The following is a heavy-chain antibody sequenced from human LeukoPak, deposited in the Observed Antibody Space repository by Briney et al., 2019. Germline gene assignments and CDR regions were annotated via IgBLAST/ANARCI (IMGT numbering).Heavy chain of an antibody. CDR2: IIPILGIA. CDR1: GYTFTSYD. CDR3: ARTTYTTVVTAGYYYYGMDV. V-gene: IGHV1-69*04. Sequence: SVKVSCKASGYTFTSYDINWVRQAPGQGLEWMGRIIPILGIANYAQKFQGRVTITADKSTSTAYMELSSLRSEDTAVYYCARTTYTTVVTAGYYYYGMDVWGQGTTVTVSS. D-gene: IGHD4-23*01. J-gene: IGHJ6*02.